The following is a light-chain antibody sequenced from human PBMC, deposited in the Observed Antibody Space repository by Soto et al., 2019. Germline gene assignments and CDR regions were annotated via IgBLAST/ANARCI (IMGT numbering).Light chain of an antibody. J-gene: IGLJ2*01. CDR2: NDN. CDR1: SSNIGSNT. Sequence: QSVLTQPPSASGTPGQRVTFSCSGSSSNIGSNTVNWYQQFPGAAPKLLVYNDNQRPSGVPDRFSGSKSGTSAFLAITGLQADDEADYYCQSYDSSLSGHVVFGGGTKLTVL. V-gene: IGLV1-44*01. CDR3: QSYDSSLSGHVV.